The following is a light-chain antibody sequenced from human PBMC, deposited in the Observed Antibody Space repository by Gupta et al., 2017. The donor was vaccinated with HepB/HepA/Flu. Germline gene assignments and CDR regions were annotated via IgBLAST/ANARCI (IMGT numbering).Light chain of an antibody. CDR1: QSVLTN. J-gene: IGKJ1*01. CDR3: HHDNDWPKS. Sequence: EIIMTQSPATLSVSPGERVTLTCRASQSVLTNLAWYQQKPGQPPRLLIFGASTRATDTPARFSGSGSGTEFTLTISRLQSEDFAVYSCHHDNDWPKSFGQGTRLAI. V-gene: IGKV3-15*01. CDR2: GAS.